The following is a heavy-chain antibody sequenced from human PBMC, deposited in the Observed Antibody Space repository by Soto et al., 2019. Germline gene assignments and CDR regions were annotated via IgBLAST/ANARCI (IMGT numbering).Heavy chain of an antibody. V-gene: IGHV1-69*13. CDR2: IIPIFGTA. Sequence: SVKVSCKASGGTFSSYAISWVRQAPGQGLEWMGGIIPIFGTANYSQKFQGRVTITADESTSTAYMELSSLRSEDTAVYYCASALMAVAGIHIYYYGMDVWG. J-gene: IGHJ6*02. CDR3: ASALMAVAGIHIYYYGMDV. D-gene: IGHD6-19*01. CDR1: GGTFSSYA.